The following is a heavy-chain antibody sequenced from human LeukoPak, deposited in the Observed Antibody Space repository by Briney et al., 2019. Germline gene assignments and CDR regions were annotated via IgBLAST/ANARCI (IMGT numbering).Heavy chain of an antibody. V-gene: IGHV3-30*18. CDR2: ISYDGTNK. J-gene: IGHJ4*02. CDR3: AKEAYRYGYFDH. D-gene: IGHD5-18*01. CDR1: GFIFSYYG. Sequence: GGSLRLSCAASGFIFSYYGMHWVRQAPGKGLEWVAVISYDGTNKYYGDSVKGRITISRDNSKNTFYLQMDSLRAEDTAVYYCAKEAYRYGYFDHWGQGALVTVSS.